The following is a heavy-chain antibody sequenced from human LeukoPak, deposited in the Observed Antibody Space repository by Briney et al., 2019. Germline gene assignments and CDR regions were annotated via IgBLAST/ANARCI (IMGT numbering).Heavy chain of an antibody. D-gene: IGHD3-3*01. CDR3: AKRKIFGVVIIDDY. CDR2: ISGSGGGT. J-gene: IGHJ4*02. Sequence: GGSLRLSCAASGFTFSSYAMSWVRQAPGKGLEWVSAISGSGGGTYYADSVKGRFTISRDNSKNTLYLQMNSLRAEDTAVYYCAKRKIFGVVIIDDYWGQGTLVTVSS. CDR1: GFTFSSYA. V-gene: IGHV3-23*01.